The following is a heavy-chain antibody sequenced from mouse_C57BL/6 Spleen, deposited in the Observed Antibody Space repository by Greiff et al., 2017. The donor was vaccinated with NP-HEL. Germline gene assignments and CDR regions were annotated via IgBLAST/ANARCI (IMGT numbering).Heavy chain of an antibody. CDR3: AREDYYGNTWFAY. CDR2: INPNNGGT. Sequence: EVKLVESGPELVKPGASVKIPCKASGYTFTDYNMDWVKQSHGKSLEWIGDINPNNGGTIYNQKFKGKATLTVDKSSSTAYMELRSLTSEDTAVYYCAREDYYGNTWFAYWGQGTLVTVSA. J-gene: IGHJ3*01. CDR1: GYTFTDYN. V-gene: IGHV1-18*01. D-gene: IGHD2-1*01.